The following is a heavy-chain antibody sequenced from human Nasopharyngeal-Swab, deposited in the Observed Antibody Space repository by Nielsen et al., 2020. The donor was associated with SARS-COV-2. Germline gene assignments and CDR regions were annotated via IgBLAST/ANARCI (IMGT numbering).Heavy chain of an antibody. CDR1: GYTFITYG. Sequence: ASVKVSCKASGYTFITYGITWVRQAPGQGLEWMGWISTYNGDTNYAQKVQGRVTMTTETSTRTAYMELRSLRSDDTAVYYCARGRGDYGFWPGNPQDAFDIWGQGTMVTVSP. D-gene: IGHD3/OR15-3a*01. V-gene: IGHV1-18*01. J-gene: IGHJ3*02. CDR3: ARGRGDYGFWPGNPQDAFDI. CDR2: ISTYNGDT.